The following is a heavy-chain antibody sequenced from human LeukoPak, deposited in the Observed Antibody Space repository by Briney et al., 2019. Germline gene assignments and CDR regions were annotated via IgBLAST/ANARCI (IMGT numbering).Heavy chain of an antibody. CDR3: ARGGTICSGSDCYLNSLDS. D-gene: IGHD2-21*02. Sequence: GAWVTVCFKGSGYSFSVNYIHWVREAPGQGVEWMGWINPNITTTNFAQKFEGRVTMTSDTSISTAYTDLTWLTSDDTPVYYCARGGTICSGSDCYLNSLDSWGQGTLVTVSS. CDR1: GYSFSVNY. CDR2: INPNITTT. J-gene: IGHJ5*01. V-gene: IGHV1-2*02.